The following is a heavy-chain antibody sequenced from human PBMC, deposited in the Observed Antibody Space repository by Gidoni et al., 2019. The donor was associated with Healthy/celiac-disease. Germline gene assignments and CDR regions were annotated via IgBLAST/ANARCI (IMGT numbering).Heavy chain of an antibody. Sequence: LQLPESGPGLVKPSETLSLTCTVSGGSCSRSSDYWGWIRQHPGKGLEWIGSIYYSGSTNYNPSLKSRVTISVDTSKNQFSLKLSSVTAADTAVYYCARHMGGYYDSSGYYPYYFDYWGQGTLVTVSS. D-gene: IGHD3-22*01. V-gene: IGHV4-39*01. CDR2: IYYSGST. CDR1: GGSCSRSSDY. J-gene: IGHJ4*02. CDR3: ARHMGGYYDSSGYYPYYFDY.